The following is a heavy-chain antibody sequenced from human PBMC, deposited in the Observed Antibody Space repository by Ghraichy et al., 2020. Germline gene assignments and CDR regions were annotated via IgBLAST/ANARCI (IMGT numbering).Heavy chain of an antibody. D-gene: IGHD4-17*01. CDR1: GGSFSGYY. V-gene: IGHV4-34*01. CDR3: ARERPYYGDYL. CDR2: INHSGST. Sequence: SETLSLTCAVYGGSFSGYYWSWIRQPPGKGLEWIGEINHSGSTNYNPSLKSRVTISVDTSKNQFSLKLSSVTAADTAVYYCARERPYYGDYLWGQGILVTVSS. J-gene: IGHJ4*02.